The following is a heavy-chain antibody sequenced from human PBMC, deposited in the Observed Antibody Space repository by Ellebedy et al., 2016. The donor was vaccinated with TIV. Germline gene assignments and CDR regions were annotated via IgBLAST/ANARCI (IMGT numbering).Heavy chain of an antibody. Sequence: GGSLRLSXAASGFTFSGSHMHWVRQAPGKGLDWVGYIRNIADNYETAYGASVNGRFTISRDNSKNTAYLQMNSLKTEDTAVYYCTRQTDSYHDYWGQGTLVTVSS. V-gene: IGHV3-73*01. D-gene: IGHD5-18*01. J-gene: IGHJ4*02. CDR1: GFTFSGSH. CDR2: IRNIADNYET. CDR3: TRQTDSYHDY.